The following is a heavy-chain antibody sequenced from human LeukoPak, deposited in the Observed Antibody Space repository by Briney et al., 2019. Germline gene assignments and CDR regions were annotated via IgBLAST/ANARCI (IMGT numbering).Heavy chain of an antibody. D-gene: IGHD2-21*02. CDR1: GFTFSSYG. Sequence: GGSLRLSCAASGFTFSSYGMHWVRQAPGKGLEWVAVIWYDGSNKYYADSVKGRFTISRDNSKNTLYLQMNSLRAEDTAVYYCAKDRGLRNILLLLRWGPLGCIDYWGQGTLVTVSS. CDR2: IWYDGSNK. CDR3: AKDRGLRNILLLLRWGPLGCIDY. V-gene: IGHV3-33*06. J-gene: IGHJ4*02.